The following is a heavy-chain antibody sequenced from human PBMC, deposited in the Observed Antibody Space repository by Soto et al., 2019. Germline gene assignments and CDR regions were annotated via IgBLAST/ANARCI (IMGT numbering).Heavy chain of an antibody. J-gene: IGHJ3*02. CDR2: INAGNGNT. CDR3: ARPVRGYSFNAPEAAFDI. Sequence: ASVRVSCKASGYTFTSYAMHWVRQAPGQRLEWMGWINAGNGNTKYSQKFQGRVTITRDTSASTAYMELSSLRSEDTAVYYCARPVRGYSFNAPEAAFDIWGQGTMVTVSS. D-gene: IGHD5-18*01. V-gene: IGHV1-3*01. CDR1: GYTFTSYA.